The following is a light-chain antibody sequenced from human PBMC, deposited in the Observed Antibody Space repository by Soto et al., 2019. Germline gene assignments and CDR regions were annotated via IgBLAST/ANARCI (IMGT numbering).Light chain of an antibody. CDR3: SSYAGNNNYV. CDR1: RSDVGGYSY. J-gene: IGLJ1*01. Sequence: QSALTQPPSASGSLGQSVTISCTGTRSDVGGYSYVSWYQQHPGKAPRFMIYEVSKRPSGVPDRFSASKSGNTASLTVSGLQAEDEAEYYCSSYAGNNNYVFGTGTKVTVL. V-gene: IGLV2-8*01. CDR2: EVS.